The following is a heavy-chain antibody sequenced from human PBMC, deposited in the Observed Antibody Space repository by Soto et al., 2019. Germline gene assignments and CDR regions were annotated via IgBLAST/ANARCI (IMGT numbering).Heavy chain of an antibody. J-gene: IGHJ6*02. CDR3: AIGSHDFWSGFGSGMDV. V-gene: IGHV1-69*01. Sequence: QVQLVQSGAEVKKPGSSVKVSCKASGGTFSSYAISLVRQAPGQGLEWMGGIIPIFGTANYAQKFQGSVTINADEYTSTAYMELSSLRSEDTAVYYCAIGSHDFWSGFGSGMDVLGQGTTVTVSS. CDR2: IIPIFGTA. D-gene: IGHD3-3*01. CDR1: GGTFSSYA.